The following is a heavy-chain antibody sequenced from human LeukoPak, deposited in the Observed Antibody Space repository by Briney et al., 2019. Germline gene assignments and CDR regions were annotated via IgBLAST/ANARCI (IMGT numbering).Heavy chain of an antibody. D-gene: IGHD3-10*01. CDR1: GGSISSYY. J-gene: IGHJ4*02. V-gene: IGHV4-4*07. CDR3: AGGSGYYGSGSYRGRYFDY. Sequence: SETLSLTCTVSGGSISSYYWSWIRQPAGKGLEWIGRIYTSGSTNCNPSLKSRVTISVDTSKNQFSLKLSSVTAADTAVYYCAGGSGYYGSGSYRGRYFDYWGQGTLVTVSS. CDR2: IYTSGST.